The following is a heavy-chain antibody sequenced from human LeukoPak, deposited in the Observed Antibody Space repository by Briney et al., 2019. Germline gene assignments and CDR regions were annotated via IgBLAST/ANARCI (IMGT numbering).Heavy chain of an antibody. Sequence: SETLSLTCTVSGGSITSSTSYWGWIRQPPEKGLEWIGDINHSGTTKYNPSLKSRVTISIDTSKNQFSLRVNSVTAADTAVYYCARLPLGAFGEVLNFDYWGQGSLVTVSS. CDR1: GGSITSSTSY. V-gene: IGHV4-39*07. CDR3: ARLPLGAFGEVLNFDY. J-gene: IGHJ4*02. D-gene: IGHD3-10*01. CDR2: INHSGTT.